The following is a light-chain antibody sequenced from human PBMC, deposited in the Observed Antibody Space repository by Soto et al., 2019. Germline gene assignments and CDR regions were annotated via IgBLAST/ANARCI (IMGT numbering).Light chain of an antibody. Sequence: AIRMTQSPSSLSASTGDRVTITCRASQGISSYLAWYQQKPGKAPKLLIYAASTLQRGVPSRFSGSGSGTDFTLNIRCLQSADFATYCCQQYYSYPWTFDQGTTVEIK. J-gene: IGKJ1*01. CDR2: AAS. CDR3: QQYYSYPWT. V-gene: IGKV1-8*01. CDR1: QGISSY.